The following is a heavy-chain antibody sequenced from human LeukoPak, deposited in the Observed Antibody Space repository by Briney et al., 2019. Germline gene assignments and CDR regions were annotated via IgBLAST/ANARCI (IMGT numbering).Heavy chain of an antibody. Sequence: PPGGSLRLSCAASGFTFSSYGMHWVPQAPGKGLEWVAFIWYGESNKYYADSVKGRFTISRDNSKNTLYLQMNSLRAEDTAVYYCAKFWIDTPYSSSWYGASDAFDIWGQGTMATVSS. J-gene: IGHJ3*02. CDR2: IWYGESNK. CDR1: GFTFSSYG. CDR3: AKFWIDTPYSSSWYGASDAFDI. D-gene: IGHD6-13*01. V-gene: IGHV3-30*02.